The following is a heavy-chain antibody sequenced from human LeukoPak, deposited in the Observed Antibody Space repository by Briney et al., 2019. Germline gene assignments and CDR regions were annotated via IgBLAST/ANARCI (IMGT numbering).Heavy chain of an antibody. CDR2: IYSSGGT. CDR3: ARRSWYVDY. CDR1: GGSISTYY. V-gene: IGHV4-59*08. J-gene: IGHJ4*02. D-gene: IGHD6-13*01. Sequence: PSETLSLTCKVSGGSISTYYWSWIRQPPGKGLEYIGYIYSSGGTDYNPSLKSRVTISEGTSKNQISLKLNSVTAADTAVYYCARRSWYVDYWGQGTLVTVSS.